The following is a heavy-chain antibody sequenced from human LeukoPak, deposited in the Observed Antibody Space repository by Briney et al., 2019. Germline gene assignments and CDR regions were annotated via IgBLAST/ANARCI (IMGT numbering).Heavy chain of an antibody. CDR2: VSSGGST. CDR3: AISSGGPYYFDF. Sequence: PGGSLRLSCAASGFTVSSNYMSWVRQAPGKGLEWVSIVSSGGSTYYADSVKGRFTLSRDNSKNTLYLQMNTLRADDTAVYYCAISSGGPYYFDFWGQGPLVTVSS. J-gene: IGHJ4*02. D-gene: IGHD2-15*01. V-gene: IGHV3-53*01. CDR1: GFTVSSNY.